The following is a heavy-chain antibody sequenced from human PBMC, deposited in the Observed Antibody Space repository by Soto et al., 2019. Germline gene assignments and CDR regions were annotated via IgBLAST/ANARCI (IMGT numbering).Heavy chain of an antibody. Sequence: QITLNESGPTVVKPTETLTLTCTFSGFSLTTSGVGVGWVRQSPGNAPEWLAFIYWDDDKRYSTSLKSRLTITKDTSKNEVVLTMANVDPADTATYYCAHRVLRAVFGLVTTTAIYFDFWGQGTPVVVSS. V-gene: IGHV2-5*02. CDR1: GFSLTTSGVG. D-gene: IGHD3-3*01. CDR2: IYWDDDK. CDR3: AHRVLRAVFGLVTTTAIYFDF. J-gene: IGHJ4*02.